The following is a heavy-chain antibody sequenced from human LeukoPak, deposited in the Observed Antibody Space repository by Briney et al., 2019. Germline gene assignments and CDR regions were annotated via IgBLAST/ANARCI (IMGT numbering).Heavy chain of an antibody. CDR2: ISSSSSYI. CDR1: GFTFSSYS. CDR3: ARDLRMVRGVYPFDI. J-gene: IGHJ3*02. V-gene: IGHV3-21*01. Sequence: GGSLRLSCAASGFTFSSYSMNWVRQAPGKGLEWVSSISSSSSYIYYADPVKGRFTISRDNAKNSLYLQMNSLRAEDTAVYYCARDLRMVRGVYPFDIWGQGTMVTVSS. D-gene: IGHD3-10*01.